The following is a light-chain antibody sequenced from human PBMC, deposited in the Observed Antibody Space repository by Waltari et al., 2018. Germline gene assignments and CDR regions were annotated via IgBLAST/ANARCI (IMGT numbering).Light chain of an antibody. CDR2: EVS. CDR3: SSYAGSNNFV. J-gene: IGLJ1*01. CDR1: SSDVGGYNY. V-gene: IGLV2-8*01. Sequence: QSALTQPSSASGSPGQSVTISCTGTSSDVGGYNYVSWYQQHPGKAPKLMISEVSQRPSGVPDRFSGSKSGNTASLTVSGLQAEDEADYYCSSYAGSNNFVFGTGTKVTVL.